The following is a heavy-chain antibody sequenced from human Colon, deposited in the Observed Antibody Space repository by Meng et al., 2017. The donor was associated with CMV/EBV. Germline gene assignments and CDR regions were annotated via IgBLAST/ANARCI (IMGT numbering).Heavy chain of an antibody. CDR1: GYSFSGYY. J-gene: IGHJ4*02. CDR3: ARGPSSSIQGFAY. D-gene: IGHD2-15*01. Sequence: ASVKVSCKASGYSFSGYYIHWVRQAPGPGLEWIGSINPKSGGIKYAQKFQGRVTMTTDTSINTAYMDLTRLTSEDTAVYFCARGPSSSIQGFAYWGQGTLVTVSS. V-gene: IGHV1-2*02. CDR2: INPKSGGI.